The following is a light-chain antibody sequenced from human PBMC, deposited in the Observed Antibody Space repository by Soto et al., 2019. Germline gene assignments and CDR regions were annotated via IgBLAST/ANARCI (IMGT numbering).Light chain of an antibody. Sequence: ALTQPPSASGSPGQSVTISCTGTSSDVGGYNYVSWYQQHPGKAPKLMIYEVSERPSGVPDRFSGSKSSNTASLTVSGLQAEDGADYYCSSYAGSNNFVFGTGTKVTVL. J-gene: IGLJ1*01. CDR3: SSYAGSNNFV. CDR1: SSDVGGYNY. V-gene: IGLV2-8*01. CDR2: EVS.